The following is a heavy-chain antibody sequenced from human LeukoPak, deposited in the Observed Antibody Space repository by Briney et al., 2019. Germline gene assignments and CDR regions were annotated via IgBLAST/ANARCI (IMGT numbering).Heavy chain of an antibody. V-gene: IGHV1-18*01. J-gene: IGHJ5*02. CDR1: GYTFTSYG. CDR3: ARDAGHYNWFDP. Sequence: ASVKVSCKASGYTFTSYGISWVRQAPGQGLEWMGWISAYNGNTNYAQKFQGRVTMTRDMSTSTVYMELSSLRSEDTAVYYCARDAGHYNWFDPWGQGTLVTVSS. CDR2: ISAYNGNT.